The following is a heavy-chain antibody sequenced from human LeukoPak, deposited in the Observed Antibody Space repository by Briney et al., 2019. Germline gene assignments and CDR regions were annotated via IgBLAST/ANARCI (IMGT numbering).Heavy chain of an antibody. CDR2: MNPNSGNT. V-gene: IGHV1-8*03. Sequence: GASVKVSCKASGYTFTSYDINWVRQATGQGLEWMGWMNPNSGNTGYAQKFQGRVTITRNTSISTAYMELSSLRSEDTAVYYCARGRVVAAQIGVRWFDPWGQGTLVTVSS. CDR3: ARGRVVAAQIGVRWFDP. CDR1: GYTFTSYD. J-gene: IGHJ5*02. D-gene: IGHD2-15*01.